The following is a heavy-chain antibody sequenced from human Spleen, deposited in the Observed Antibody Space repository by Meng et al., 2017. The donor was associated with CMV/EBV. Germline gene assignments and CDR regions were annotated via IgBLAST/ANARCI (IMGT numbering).Heavy chain of an antibody. J-gene: IGHJ4*02. V-gene: IGHV3-30*18. Sequence: SLSLSCAASGFTFSSFVMHWVSQAPGKGLEWVALISYDGTNKYYADSVKGRFTISRDNSKNTLYLQMNSLRDEDTAVYYCAKFDPIDYWGQGTLVTVSS. CDR1: GFTFSSFV. CDR3: AKFDPIDY. CDR2: ISYDGTNK.